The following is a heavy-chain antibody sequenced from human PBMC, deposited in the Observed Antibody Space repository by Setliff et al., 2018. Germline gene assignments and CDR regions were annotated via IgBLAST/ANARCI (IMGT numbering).Heavy chain of an antibody. CDR2: ISGSGGST. V-gene: IGHV3-23*01. CDR3: ARDLAVTLWGYFDY. Sequence: GALRLSCEASGFTFSSYAMSWVRQAPGKGLEWVSAISGSGGSTYYADSEKGRFTISRDNAKNSLYLQMNSLRAEDTAVYYCARDLAVTLWGYFDYWGQGTLVTVSS. J-gene: IGHJ4*02. D-gene: IGHD2-21*02. CDR1: GFTFSSYA.